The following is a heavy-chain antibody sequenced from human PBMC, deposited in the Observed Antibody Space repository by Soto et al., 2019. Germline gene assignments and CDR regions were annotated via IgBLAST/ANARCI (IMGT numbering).Heavy chain of an antibody. Sequence: QVQLQESGPGLVKPSGTLSLTCDVSGGSITNTNWLSWVRQPPGRGLEGIGQIYYAGRTKRNPSPKSRDTIPVDESKKQVSLKLTSVTAAHTAVYYCASTNYDNCGGLDPWGQGTLVTGSS. CDR3: ASTNYDNCGGLDP. J-gene: IGHJ5*02. V-gene: IGHV4-4*02. CDR2: IYYAGRT. D-gene: IGHD2-21*01. CDR1: GGSITNTNW.